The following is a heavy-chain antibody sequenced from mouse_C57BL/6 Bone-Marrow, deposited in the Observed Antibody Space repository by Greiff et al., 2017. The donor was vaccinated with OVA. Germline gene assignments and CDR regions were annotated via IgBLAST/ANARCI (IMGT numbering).Heavy chain of an antibody. Sequence: VQLQQSGPELVKPGASVKISCKASGYSFTGYYMNWVKQSPEKSLEWIGEINPSTGGTTYNQKFKAKATLTVDKSSSTAYMQLKSLTSEDSAVYYCARGGNPGYAMDYWGQGTSVTVSS. CDR3: ARGGNPGYAMDY. CDR1: GYSFTGYY. J-gene: IGHJ4*01. CDR2: INPSTGGT. D-gene: IGHD2-1*01. V-gene: IGHV1-42*01.